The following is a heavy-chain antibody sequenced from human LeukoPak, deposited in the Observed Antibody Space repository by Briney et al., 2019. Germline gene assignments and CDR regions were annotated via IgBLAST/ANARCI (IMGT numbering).Heavy chain of an antibody. Sequence: GGSLRLSCAASGFTFSSYGMHWVRQAPGKGLEWVAFIRYDGSNKYYADSVKGRFTISRDNSKNTLYLQMNSLRAEDTAVYYCAKKGSGYGDYQDAFDIWGQGTMVTVSS. D-gene: IGHD4-17*01. CDR3: AKKGSGYGDYQDAFDI. CDR1: GFTFSSYG. CDR2: IRYDGSNK. J-gene: IGHJ3*02. V-gene: IGHV3-30*02.